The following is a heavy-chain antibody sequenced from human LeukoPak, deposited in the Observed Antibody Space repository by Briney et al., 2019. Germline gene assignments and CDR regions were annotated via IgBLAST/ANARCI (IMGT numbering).Heavy chain of an antibody. J-gene: IGHJ4*02. D-gene: IGHD2-2*01. CDR2: ISGSGGST. CDR1: GFTFSSYA. CDR3: AKGDCSSTNCYPDY. V-gene: IGHV3-23*01. Sequence: GGSLRLSCAASGFTFSSYAMSWVRQAPGKGLEWVSAISGSGGSTYYADSVKGRFTISRDKSKKKLYLQMNSLRADDTAVYYCAKGDCSSTNCYPDYWGQGILVTVSS.